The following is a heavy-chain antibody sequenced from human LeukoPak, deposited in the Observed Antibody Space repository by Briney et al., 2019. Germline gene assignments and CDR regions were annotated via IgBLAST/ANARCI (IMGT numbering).Heavy chain of an antibody. J-gene: IGHJ4*02. CDR3: AKDLDYYDSSGYYEDLGY. CDR2: ISGSGGST. V-gene: IGHV3-23*01. D-gene: IGHD3-22*01. Sequence: GGSLRLSCAASGFTFSSYDMSWVRQAPGKGPEWVSAISGSGGSTYYADSVKGRFTISRDNSKNTLYLQMNSLRAEDTAVYYCAKDLDYYDSSGYYEDLGYWGQGTLVTVSS. CDR1: GFTFSSYD.